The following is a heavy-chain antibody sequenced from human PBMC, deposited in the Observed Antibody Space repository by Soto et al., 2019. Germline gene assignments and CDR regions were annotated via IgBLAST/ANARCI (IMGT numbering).Heavy chain of an antibody. CDR2: IYYGGST. J-gene: IGHJ6*02. D-gene: IGHD3-10*01. V-gene: IGHV4-59*01. CDR3: ARRGYGPGFPYYYGMDV. Sequence: QVQLQESGPGLVKPSETLSLTCTVSGGSMSSYYWSWIRQPPGKGLEWIGYIYYGGSTNYNPSLRSRVTMSVDPPKNQFSLKLGSVTAADTAVYYCARRGYGPGFPYYYGMDVWGQGTTVTVSS. CDR1: GGSMSSYY.